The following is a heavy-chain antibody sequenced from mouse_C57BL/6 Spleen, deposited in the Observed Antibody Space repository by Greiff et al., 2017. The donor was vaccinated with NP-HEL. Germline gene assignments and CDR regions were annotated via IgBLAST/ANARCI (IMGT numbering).Heavy chain of an antibody. D-gene: IGHD1-1*01. CDR3: ARDDYYGSPFAY. V-gene: IGHV5-16*01. CDR1: GFTFSDYY. CDR2: INYDGSST. Sequence: EVKLVESEGGLVQPGSSMKLSCTASGFTFSDYYMAWVRQVPEKGLEWVANINYDGSSTYYLDSLKSRFIISRDNAKNILYLQMSSLKSEDTATYYCARDDYYGSPFAYWGQGTLVTVSA. J-gene: IGHJ3*01.